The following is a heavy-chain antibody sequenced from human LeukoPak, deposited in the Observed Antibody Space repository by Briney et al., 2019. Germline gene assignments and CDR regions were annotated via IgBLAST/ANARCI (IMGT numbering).Heavy chain of an antibody. CDR1: GFTFSSYS. Sequence: GGSLRLSCAASGFTFSSYSMNWVRQAPGKGLEWVSSISSSSSYIYYADSVTGRFTISRDNAKNSLYLQMNSLRAEDTAVYYCAREDSGSYTVYYYYGMDVWGQGTTVTVSS. CDR3: AREDSGSYTVYYYYGMDV. CDR2: ISSSSSYI. D-gene: IGHD1-26*01. J-gene: IGHJ6*02. V-gene: IGHV3-21*01.